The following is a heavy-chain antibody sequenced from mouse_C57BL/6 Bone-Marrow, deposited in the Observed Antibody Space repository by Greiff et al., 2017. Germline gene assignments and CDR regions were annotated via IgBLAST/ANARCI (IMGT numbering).Heavy chain of an antibody. J-gene: IGHJ2*01. CDR1: GYTFTDYY. CDR2: INPYNGGT. CDR3: ASLLLRPFDY. V-gene: IGHV1-19*01. D-gene: IGHD1-1*01. Sequence: EVQLQQSGPVLVKPGASVKMSCKASGYTFTDYYMNWVKQSHGKSLEWIGVINPYNGGTSYNQKFKGKATLTVDTSSSTASLVLNSLTTEDYAVYDCASLLLRPFDYWGQGTTLTVSS.